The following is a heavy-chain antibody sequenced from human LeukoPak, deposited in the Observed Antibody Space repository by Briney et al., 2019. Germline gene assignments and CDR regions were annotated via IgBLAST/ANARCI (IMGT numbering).Heavy chain of an antibody. Sequence: GGSLRLSCAASALTFSTYTMHWVRQAPGMGLEWVSSISSKSNYIYYSDSVKGRFTISRDNAKNSLYLQMNSLRAEDTAVYFCARARVYGYSSGGLIDYWGLGTLVTFSS. D-gene: IGHD5-18*01. V-gene: IGHV3-21*06. J-gene: IGHJ4*02. CDR1: ALTFSTYT. CDR2: ISSKSNYI. CDR3: ARARVYGYSSGGLIDY.